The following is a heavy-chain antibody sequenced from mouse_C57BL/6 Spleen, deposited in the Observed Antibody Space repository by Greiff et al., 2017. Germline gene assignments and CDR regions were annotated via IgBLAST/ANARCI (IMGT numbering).Heavy chain of an antibody. J-gene: IGHJ1*03. CDR1: GYTFTSYW. D-gene: IGHD3-2*02. CDR2: IYPGSGST. CDR3: AREGQLRLRRYFDV. Sequence: VQLQQPGAELVKPGASVKMSCKASGYTFTSYWITWVKQRPGQGLEWIGDIYPGSGSTNYNEKFKSKATLTVDTSSSTAYMQLSSLTSEDAAVYYCAREGQLRLRRYFDVWGTGTTVTVSS. V-gene: IGHV1-55*01.